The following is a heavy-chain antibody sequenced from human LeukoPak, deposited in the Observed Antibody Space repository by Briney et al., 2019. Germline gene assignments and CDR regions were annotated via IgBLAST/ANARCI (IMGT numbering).Heavy chain of an antibody. V-gene: IGHV4-39*01. CDR2: IYYSGST. CDR3: ATSGYDTSPEY. D-gene: IGHD5-12*01. J-gene: IGHJ4*02. Sequence: SETLSLTCTVSGGSISSSSYYWGWIRQPPGKGLDWIGSIYYSGSTYYNPSLKSRVTISVDTSKNQFSLKLSSVTAADTAVYYCATSGYDTSPEYWGQGTLVTVSS. CDR1: GGSISSSSYY.